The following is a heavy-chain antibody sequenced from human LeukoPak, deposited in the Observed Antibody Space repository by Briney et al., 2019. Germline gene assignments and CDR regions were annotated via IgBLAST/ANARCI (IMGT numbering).Heavy chain of an antibody. J-gene: IGHJ4*02. CDR2: ISSNGGST. Sequence: GGSLRLSCAASGFTFSSYAMHWVRQAPGKGLEYVSAISSNGGSTYYANSVKGRFTISRDNSKNTLYLQMSSLRAEDMAVYYCARINYYDSSGSDYWGQGTLVTVSS. V-gene: IGHV3-64*01. CDR1: GFTFSSYA. D-gene: IGHD3-22*01. CDR3: ARINYYDSSGSDY.